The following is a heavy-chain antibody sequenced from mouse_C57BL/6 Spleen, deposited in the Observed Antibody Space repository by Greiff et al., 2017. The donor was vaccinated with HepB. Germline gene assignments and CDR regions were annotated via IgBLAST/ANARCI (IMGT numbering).Heavy chain of an antibody. CDR2: IYPGDGDT. V-gene: IGHV1-82*01. D-gene: IGHD2-3*01. CDR1: GYAFSSSW. Sequence: VQLQQSGPELVKPGASVKISCKASGYAFSSSWMNWVKQRPGKGLEWIGRIYPGDGDTNYNGKFKGKATLTADKSSSTAYMQLSSLTSEDSAVYFCAAYDAYRGYFDYWGQGTTLTVSS. CDR3: AAYDAYRGYFDY. J-gene: IGHJ2*01.